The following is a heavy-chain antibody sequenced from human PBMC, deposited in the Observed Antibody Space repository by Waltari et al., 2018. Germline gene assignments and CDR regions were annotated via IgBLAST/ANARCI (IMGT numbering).Heavy chain of an antibody. CDR3: ASFTIFGVGMGLS. J-gene: IGHJ4*02. CDR1: GGTFSSYT. D-gene: IGHD3-3*01. Sequence: QVQLVQSGAEVKKPESSVKVSCKASGGTFSSYTISWVRQAPGQGLEWMGRIIPILGIANYAQKFQGRVTITADKSTSTAYMELSSLRSEDTAVYYCASFTIFGVGMGLSWGQGTLVTVSS. CDR2: IIPILGIA. V-gene: IGHV1-69*02.